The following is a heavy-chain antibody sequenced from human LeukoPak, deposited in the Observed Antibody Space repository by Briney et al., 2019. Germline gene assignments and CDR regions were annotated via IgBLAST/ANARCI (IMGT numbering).Heavy chain of an antibody. CDR1: GGTFSSYA. J-gene: IGHJ4*02. Sequence: GASVKVSYKASGGTFSSYAISWVRQAPGQGLEWMGGTIPIFGTANYAQKFQGRVTITADESTSTAYMELSSLRSEDTAVYYCARAPLGPRTIFGVVYYFDYWGQGTLVTVSS. V-gene: IGHV1-69*01. CDR2: TIPIFGTA. D-gene: IGHD3-3*01. CDR3: ARAPLGPRTIFGVVYYFDY.